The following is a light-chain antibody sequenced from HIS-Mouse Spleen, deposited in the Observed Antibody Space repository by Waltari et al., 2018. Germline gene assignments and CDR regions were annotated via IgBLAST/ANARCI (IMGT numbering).Light chain of an antibody. Sequence: SYELTQPPSVSVSPRPTASITCSGDKLGDKYACWYQQKPGQSPVLVIYQDSKRPSGIPERFSGSNSGNTATLTISGTQAMDEADYYCQAWDSSTDVVFGGGTKLTVL. V-gene: IGLV3-1*01. J-gene: IGLJ2*01. CDR3: QAWDSSTDVV. CDR2: QDS. CDR1: KLGDKY.